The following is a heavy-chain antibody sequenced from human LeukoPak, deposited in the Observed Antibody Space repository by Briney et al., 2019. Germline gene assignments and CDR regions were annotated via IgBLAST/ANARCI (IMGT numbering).Heavy chain of an antibody. D-gene: IGHD4-17*01. CDR3: ARDRDYGDHDAFDI. CDR2: IIPIFGTA. CDR1: GGTFSSYA. Sequence: ASVKVSCKASGGTFSSYAISWVRQAPGQGLEWMGGIIPIFGTANYAQKFQGRVTITADESTSTAYMELSSLRSEDTAVYYCARDRDYGDHDAFDIWGQGTMATVSS. J-gene: IGHJ3*02. V-gene: IGHV1-69*13.